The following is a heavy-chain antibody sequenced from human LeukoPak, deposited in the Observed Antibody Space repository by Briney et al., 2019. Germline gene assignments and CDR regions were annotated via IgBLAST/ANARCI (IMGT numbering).Heavy chain of an antibody. V-gene: IGHV3-15*01. J-gene: IGHJ6*03. CDR3: TTERYNWKGGVRYYYMDV. CDR1: GFTFSNAW. CDR2: IKSKTDGGTT. Sequence: GGSLRLSCAASGFTFSNAWMNWVRQAPGKGLEWVGRIKSKTDGGTTDYAAPVKGRFTISRDDSKNTLYLQMNSLKTEDTAVYYCTTERYNWKGGVRYYYMDVWGKGTTVTVSS. D-gene: IGHD1-20*01.